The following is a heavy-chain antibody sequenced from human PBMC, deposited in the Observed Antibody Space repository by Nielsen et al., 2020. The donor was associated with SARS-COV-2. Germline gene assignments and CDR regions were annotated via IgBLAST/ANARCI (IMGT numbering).Heavy chain of an antibody. J-gene: IGHJ3*02. Sequence: GGSLRLSCSASGFTFSSYAMHWVRQAPGKGLEYVSAISSNGGSTYYADSVKGRFTIPRDNSKNTLYLQMNSLRAEDTAVYYCARDGRILLWFGELTHGDAFDIWGQGTMVTVSS. V-gene: IGHV3-64*04. CDR2: ISSNGGST. D-gene: IGHD3-10*01. CDR3: ARDGRILLWFGELTHGDAFDI. CDR1: GFTFSSYA.